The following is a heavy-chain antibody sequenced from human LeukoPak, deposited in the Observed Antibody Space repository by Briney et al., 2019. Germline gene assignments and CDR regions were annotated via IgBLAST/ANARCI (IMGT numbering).Heavy chain of an antibody. CDR3: ATAGGYESESYSPFEY. CDR1: RLTFSNYW. D-gene: IGHD3-10*01. Sequence: GGSLRLSCVVSRLTFSNYWMSWVRQVPGKRLEWVAKIKQDGSDKDYVDSVKGRFTISRDNARNSLYLQMNSLRVEDTAVYYCATAGGYESESYSPFEYWGQGTLVTVSS. J-gene: IGHJ4*02. CDR2: IKQDGSDK. V-gene: IGHV3-7*03.